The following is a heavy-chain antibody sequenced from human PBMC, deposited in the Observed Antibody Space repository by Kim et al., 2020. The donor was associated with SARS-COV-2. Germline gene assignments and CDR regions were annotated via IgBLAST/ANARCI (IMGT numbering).Heavy chain of an antibody. J-gene: IGHJ4*02. D-gene: IGHD6-19*01. CDR2: SI. Sequence: SIGYADSVKGRFTISRDNAKNSLYLQMNSLRAEDTALYYCAKEVAGTFDYWGQGTLVTVSS. V-gene: IGHV3-9*01. CDR3: AKEVAGTFDY.